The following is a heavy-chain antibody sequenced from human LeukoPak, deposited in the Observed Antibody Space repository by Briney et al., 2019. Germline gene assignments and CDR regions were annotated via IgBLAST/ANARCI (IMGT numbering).Heavy chain of an antibody. J-gene: IGHJ4*02. CDR2: ISSSSSYI. Sequence: PGGSLRLSCAASGFTFSSYSMNWVRQAPGKGLEWVSSISSSSSYIYHADSVKGRFTISRDNAKNSLYLQMNSLRAEDTAVYYCARSPVVVVVAATAIDYWGQGTLVTVSS. CDR1: GFTFSSYS. V-gene: IGHV3-21*01. CDR3: ARSPVVVVVAATAIDY. D-gene: IGHD2-15*01.